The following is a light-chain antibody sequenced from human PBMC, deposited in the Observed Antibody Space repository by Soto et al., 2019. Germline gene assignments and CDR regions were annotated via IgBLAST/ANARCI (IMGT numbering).Light chain of an antibody. Sequence: GDRVTITCWASQTISSWLAWYQQKPGKAPKLLIYAASTLQSGVPSRFSGSGSGTEFTLTISSLQPDDSATYFCQQYNSYSWTFGQGTKVDIK. V-gene: IGKV1-5*01. CDR1: QTISSW. J-gene: IGKJ1*01. CDR3: QQYNSYSWT. CDR2: AAS.